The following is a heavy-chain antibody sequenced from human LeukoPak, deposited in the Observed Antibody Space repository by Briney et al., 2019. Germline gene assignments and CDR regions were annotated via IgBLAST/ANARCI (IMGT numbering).Heavy chain of an antibody. CDR2: INPSGGST. J-gene: IGHJ6*03. CDR1: GYTFTSYY. CDR3: ARGYSGYVPYYYYYMDV. D-gene: IGHD5-12*01. V-gene: IGHV1-46*01. Sequence: ASVKVSCKASGYTFTSYYMHWVRQAPGQGLEWMGIINPSGGSTSYAQKFQGRVTMTRDMSTSTVYMELSSLRSEDTAVYYCARGYSGYVPYYYYYMDVWGKGTTVTISS.